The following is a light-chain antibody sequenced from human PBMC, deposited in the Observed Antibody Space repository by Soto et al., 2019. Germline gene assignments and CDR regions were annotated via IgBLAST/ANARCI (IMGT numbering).Light chain of an antibody. J-gene: IGKJ1*01. CDR1: QSIRTY. CDR3: QQSYSTMAT. CDR2: AAS. Sequence: QMTQSPSSLSASIGDRVTITCRASQSIRTYLNWYQQKPGKAPQLLIYAASRLQSGVPSRFSGSGSGTDFTLTISSLQPEDFATYYCQQSYSTMATFGQGTKVEIK. V-gene: IGKV1-39*01.